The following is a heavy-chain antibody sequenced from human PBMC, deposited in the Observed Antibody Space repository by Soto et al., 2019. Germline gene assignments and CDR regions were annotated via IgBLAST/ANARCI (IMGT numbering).Heavy chain of an antibody. CDR2: ISGSGGST. D-gene: IGHD3-22*01. J-gene: IGHJ4*02. CDR1: GFTFSSYA. Sequence: EVQLLESGGGLVQPGGSLRLSCAASGFTFSSYAMSWVRQAPGKGLEWVSAISGSGGSTYYADSVKGRFTISRDNSKNPLYLKMNSLRAEDTAVYYCARPVYDSSGPPFYWGQGTLVTVSS. V-gene: IGHV3-23*01. CDR3: ARPVYDSSGPPFY.